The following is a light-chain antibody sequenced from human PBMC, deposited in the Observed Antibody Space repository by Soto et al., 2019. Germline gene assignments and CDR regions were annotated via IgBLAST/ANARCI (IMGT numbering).Light chain of an antibody. CDR2: EVT. CDR3: SSFTSRFTFNYV. Sequence: QSALTQPPSASGSPGQSVTISCTGTSSDVGGYNYVSWYQQHPGKAPKLMIYEVTTRPSGVSDRFSGSKSGNTASLTISGLQAEDDADYYCSSFTSRFTFNYVFGTGTKLTVL. J-gene: IGLJ1*01. CDR1: SSDVGGYNY. V-gene: IGLV2-14*01.